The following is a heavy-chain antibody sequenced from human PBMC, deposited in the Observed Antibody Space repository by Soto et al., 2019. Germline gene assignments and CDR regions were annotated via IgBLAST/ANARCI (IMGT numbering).Heavy chain of an antibody. J-gene: IGHJ4*02. V-gene: IGHV4-30-2*01. CDR1: GDSISSGGYS. CDR2: IYHSGGT. D-gene: IGHD3-22*01. CDR3: ARDSRSGYYLEY. Sequence: SETLSLTCAVSGDSISSGGYSWNWIRQPPGKGLEWIGYIYHSGGTDYNPPLKSRVTITVDSSNNQFSLKLNSVTAADTAVYYCARDSRSGYYLEYWGQGTLVTVSS.